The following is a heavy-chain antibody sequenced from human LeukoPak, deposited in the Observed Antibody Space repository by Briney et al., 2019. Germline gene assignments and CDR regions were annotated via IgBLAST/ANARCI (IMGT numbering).Heavy chain of an antibody. D-gene: IGHD6-13*01. Sequence: GASVRVSCKASGYTFTSYDINWVRQATGQGLEWMGWMNPSSGNTGYAQKFQGRVTMTRNTSISTAYMELSSLRSEDTAVYYCARGESSSWYESWFDPWGQGTLVTVSS. CDR2: MNPSSGNT. J-gene: IGHJ5*02. CDR1: GYTFTSYD. CDR3: ARGESSSWYESWFDP. V-gene: IGHV1-8*01.